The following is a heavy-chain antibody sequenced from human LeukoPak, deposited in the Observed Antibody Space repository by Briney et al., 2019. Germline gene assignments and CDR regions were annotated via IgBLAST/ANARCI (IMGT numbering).Heavy chain of an antibody. CDR1: GGSFCGYY. CDR3: AGEKSSWYYFTL. J-gene: IGHJ4*02. CDR2: INHSGST. V-gene: IGHV4-34*01. Sequence: PSETLSLTCAVYGGSFCGYYCSWIRQPPGKGPGGIGEINHSGSTNYNPSIKSRVTISVDTSKNQFSRKPSSVTAADTGVYYCAGEKSSWYYFTLWGQGTLVTVSS. D-gene: IGHD6-13*01.